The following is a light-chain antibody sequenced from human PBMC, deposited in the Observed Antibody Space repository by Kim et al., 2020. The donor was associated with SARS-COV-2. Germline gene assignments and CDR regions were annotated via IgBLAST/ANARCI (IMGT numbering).Light chain of an antibody. CDR3: QHYGTYSRT. V-gene: IGKV1-5*01. J-gene: IGKJ1*01. Sequence: DIQMTQSPSTLSASVGDRVTITCRASQSISSWLVWYQQKPGKAPNLLIYDASALESGVPSRFSGSGSGTEFTLTISSLQPDDFATYYCQHYGTYSRTFGQGTKVDIK. CDR2: DAS. CDR1: QSISSW.